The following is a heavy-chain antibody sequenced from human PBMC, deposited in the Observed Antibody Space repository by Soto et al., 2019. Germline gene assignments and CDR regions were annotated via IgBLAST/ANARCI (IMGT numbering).Heavy chain of an antibody. CDR1: GFTFSSYS. Sequence: PGGSLRLSCAASGFTFSSYSMNWVRQAPGKGLEWVSSISSSSSYIYYADSVKGRFTISRDNAKNSLYLQMNSLRAEDTAVYYCARDPGYSSSSNNYWGQGTLVTVSS. CDR3: ARDPGYSSSSNNY. D-gene: IGHD6-6*01. CDR2: ISSSSSYI. V-gene: IGHV3-21*01. J-gene: IGHJ4*02.